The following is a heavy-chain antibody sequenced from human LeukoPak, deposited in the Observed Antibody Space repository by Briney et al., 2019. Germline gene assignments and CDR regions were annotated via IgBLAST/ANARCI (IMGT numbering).Heavy chain of an antibody. CDR2: INPNSGGT. Sequence: ASVKVSCKASGYTFTSYAMNWVRQAPGQGLEWMGWINPNSGGTNYVQKFQGRVTMTRDTSISTAYMELSRLRSDDTAVYYCAREGCSSTSCYRGVGDYWGQGTLVTVSS. J-gene: IGHJ4*02. V-gene: IGHV1-2*02. CDR3: AREGCSSTSCYRGVGDY. CDR1: GYTFTSYA. D-gene: IGHD2-2*01.